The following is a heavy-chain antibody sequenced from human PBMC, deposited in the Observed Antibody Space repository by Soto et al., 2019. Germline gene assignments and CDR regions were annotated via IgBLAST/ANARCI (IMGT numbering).Heavy chain of an antibody. Sequence: QVQLVQSGPEVKKPGASVKVSCEASGYSFRSYGISWVRQAPGQGLEWMGWVSAYNGNTKYAQKVQDRVTMTTDTSTRTAYLELRSLRSDDTAVYYCARDPGTYSGSYRYWGQGTLVTVSS. D-gene: IGHD1-26*01. J-gene: IGHJ4*02. CDR1: GYSFRSYG. CDR2: VSAYNGNT. V-gene: IGHV1-18*04. CDR3: ARDPGTYSGSYRY.